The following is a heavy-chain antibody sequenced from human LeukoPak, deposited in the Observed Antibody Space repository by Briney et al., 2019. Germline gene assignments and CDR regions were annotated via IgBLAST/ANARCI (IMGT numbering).Heavy chain of an antibody. CDR3: ARLGWSSVDPKIGFGES. J-gene: IGHJ5*02. CDR2: IYYSGST. CDR1: GGSISSSSYY. V-gene: IGHV4-39*01. D-gene: IGHD3-10*01. Sequence: PSETLSLTCTVSGGSISSSSYYWGRIRQPPGKGLEWVANIYYSGSTYYNPSLKSRVSISVDTSKNQFSLKLSSVTAADTAVYYCARLGWSSVDPKIGFGESWGQGTLVTVSS.